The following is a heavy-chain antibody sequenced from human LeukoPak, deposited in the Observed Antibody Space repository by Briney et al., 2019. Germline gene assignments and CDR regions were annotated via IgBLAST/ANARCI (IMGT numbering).Heavy chain of an antibody. D-gene: IGHD1-26*01. V-gene: IGHV3-30*04. J-gene: IGHJ4*02. CDR1: GFTFSSYG. Sequence: GGSLRLSGAASGFTFSSYGMHWVRQAPGKGLEWVAVISYDGSNKFYADSVKGRFTISRDNSKNTLYLQMNSLRAEDTAVYYCARASGSYYFDYWGQGTLVTVSS. CDR3: ARASGSYYFDY. CDR2: ISYDGSNK.